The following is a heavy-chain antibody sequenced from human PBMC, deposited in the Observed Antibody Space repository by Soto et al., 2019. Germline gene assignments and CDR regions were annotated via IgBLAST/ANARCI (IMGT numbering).Heavy chain of an antibody. CDR2: IFYTGKT. V-gene: IGHV4-59*01. D-gene: IGHD2-15*01. CDR3: ARVLEVAGGFDP. Sequence: SETLSLTCAVYGGSFGGYYWSWIRQPPGKGLEWIGYIFYTGKTNYNPSLKSRVTISLDTSKNQFSLRLDSVTAADTAVYYCARVLEVAGGFDPWGQGTLVTVSS. CDR1: GGSFGGYY. J-gene: IGHJ5*02.